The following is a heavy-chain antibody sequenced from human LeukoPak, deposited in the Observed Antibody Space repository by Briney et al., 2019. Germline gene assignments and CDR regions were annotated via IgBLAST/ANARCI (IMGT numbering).Heavy chain of an antibody. Sequence: PGGSLRLSCAASGFTFSSYAMSWVRQAPGKGLEWVSAISGSGGNTYYADSVKGRFTISRDNSKNTLYLQMNSLRAEDTAVYYCAKVPRKSPAAAGDYWGQGTLVTVSS. CDR3: AKVPRKSPAAAGDY. CDR2: ISGSGGNT. D-gene: IGHD6-13*01. CDR1: GFTFSSYA. J-gene: IGHJ4*02. V-gene: IGHV3-23*01.